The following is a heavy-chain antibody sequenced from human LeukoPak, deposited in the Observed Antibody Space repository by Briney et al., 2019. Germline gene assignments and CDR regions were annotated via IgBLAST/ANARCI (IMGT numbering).Heavy chain of an antibody. CDR1: GFTFSTYS. CDR3: ARRGGGVAGTFDY. Sequence: ESGGSLRLSCAASGFTFSTYSMSWVRQAPGKGLEWVSFISSSSSYINYGDSVKGRFTISRDNAKNSLYLQMNSLRAEDTAVYYCARRGGGVAGTFDYWGQGTLVTVSS. CDR2: ISSSSSYI. V-gene: IGHV3-21*01. J-gene: IGHJ4*02. D-gene: IGHD6-19*01.